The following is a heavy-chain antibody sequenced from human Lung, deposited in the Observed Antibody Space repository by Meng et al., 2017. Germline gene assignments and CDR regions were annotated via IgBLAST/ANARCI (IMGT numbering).Heavy chain of an antibody. J-gene: IGHJ4*02. CDR1: GGSFSDYY. Sequence: QGQGDQGGAGLLKPSESLSLPCVVSGGSFSDYYWSWIRQAPGKGLEWIGEINHSGSTNYNPSLESRATISVDTSQNNLSLKLSSVTAADSAVYYCARGPTTMAHDFDYWGQGTLVTVSS. CDR3: ARGPTTMAHDFDY. CDR2: INHSGST. V-gene: IGHV4-34*01. D-gene: IGHD4-11*01.